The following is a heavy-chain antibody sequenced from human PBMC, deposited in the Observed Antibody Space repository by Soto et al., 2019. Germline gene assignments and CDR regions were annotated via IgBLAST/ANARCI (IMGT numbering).Heavy chain of an antibody. CDR1: GFTVSSNY. J-gene: IGHJ3*02. CDR3: ARDMGRGYCSGGSCYSDAFDI. V-gene: IGHV3-66*01. CDR2: IYSGGST. Sequence: GGSLRLSCAASGFTVSSNYMSWVRQAPGKGLEWVSVIYSGGSTYYADSVKGRFTISRDNSKNTLYLQMNSLRAEDTAVYYCARDMGRGYCSGGSCYSDAFDIWGQGTMVTVSS. D-gene: IGHD2-15*01.